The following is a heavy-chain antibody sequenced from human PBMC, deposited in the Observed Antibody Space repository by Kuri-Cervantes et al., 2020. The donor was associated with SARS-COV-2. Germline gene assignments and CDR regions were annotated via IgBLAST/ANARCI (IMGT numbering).Heavy chain of an antibody. CDR1: GGTFSSYG. V-gene: IGHV1-69*13. J-gene: IGHJ3*02. Sequence: SVKVSCKASGGTFSSYGINWVRQAPGQGLEWMGGIIPTFGTANYAQNFQGRVTITADESTGTAYMELTSLRSEDTAVYYCARDGPQGGHDAFDIWGQGTMVTVSS. CDR3: ARDGPQGGHDAFDI. CDR2: IIPTFGTA.